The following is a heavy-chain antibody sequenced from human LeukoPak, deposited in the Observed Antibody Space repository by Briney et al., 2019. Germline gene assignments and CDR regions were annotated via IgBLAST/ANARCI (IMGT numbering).Heavy chain of an antibody. V-gene: IGHV1-18*01. Sequence: GASVKVSCKASGYMFNLYGISWVRQAPGQGLEWMAWTSVNNGDTKYGQKFQGRVTVTTDTSTSTVYMELRSLRSDDTAVYYCARGGGNFDYWGQGTLVTVSS. D-gene: IGHD1-14*01. CDR3: ARGGGNFDY. J-gene: IGHJ4*02. CDR2: TSVNNGDT. CDR1: GYMFNLYG.